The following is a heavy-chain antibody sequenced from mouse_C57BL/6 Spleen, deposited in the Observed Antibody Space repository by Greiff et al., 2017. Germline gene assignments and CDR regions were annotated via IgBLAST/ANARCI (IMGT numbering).Heavy chain of an antibody. Sequence: EVKVVESGPELVKPGASVKISCTASGYSFTGYYMNWVKQSPEKSLEWIGEINPSTGGTTYNQKFKAKATLTVDKTSSTAYMQLKSLTSEEAAVYYCARWSSGYYDDWGQGTTLTVSS. CDR3: ARWSSGYYDD. J-gene: IGHJ2*01. D-gene: IGHD3-2*02. V-gene: IGHV1-42*01. CDR2: INPSTGGT. CDR1: GYSFTGYY.